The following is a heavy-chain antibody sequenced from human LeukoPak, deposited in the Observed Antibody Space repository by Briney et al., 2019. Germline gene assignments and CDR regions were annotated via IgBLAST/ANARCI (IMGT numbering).Heavy chain of an antibody. CDR3: ARDIGSGDAFDI. J-gene: IGHJ3*02. V-gene: IGHV3-7*01. D-gene: IGHD3-10*01. CDR1: GFTFSNYW. Sequence: GALRLSCAASGFTFSNYWMSWVRQAPGKGLEWVASIKQDGSEKYYVDSVKGRFTISRDNAKNSLYLQMNSLRAEDTAVYYCARDIGSGDAFDIWGQGTMVSASS. CDR2: IKQDGSEK.